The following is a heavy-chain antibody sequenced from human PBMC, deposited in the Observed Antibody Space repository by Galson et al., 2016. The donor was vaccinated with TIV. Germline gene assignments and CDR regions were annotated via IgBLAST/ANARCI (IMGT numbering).Heavy chain of an antibody. Sequence: SVMVSCKASGGSFSNYYINWVRQAPGQGPEWMGGIVPIYRSPKYARRFQGRVTITADESTSTVFVELTSLTSVDTATYYCARPSDSSWYFDLWGRGTQVIVSS. CDR2: IVPIYRSP. J-gene: IGHJ2*01. CDR1: GGSFSNYY. V-gene: IGHV1-69*13. CDR3: ARPSDSSWYFDL. D-gene: IGHD6-13*01.